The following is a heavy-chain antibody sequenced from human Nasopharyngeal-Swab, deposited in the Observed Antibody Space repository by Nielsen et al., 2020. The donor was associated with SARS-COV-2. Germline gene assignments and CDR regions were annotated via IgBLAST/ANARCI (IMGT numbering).Heavy chain of an antibody. D-gene: IGHD3-16*01. J-gene: IGHJ4*02. CDR1: GYTLTSYA. V-gene: IGHV7-4-1*02. Sequence: ASVKVSCKASGYTLTSYAMNWVRQAPGQGLEWMGWINTNTGNPTYAQGFTGRFVFSLDTSVSTAYLQISGLKAEDTAVYYCARDLDYIWGTGRYFDYWGQGTLVTVSS. CDR2: INTNTGNP. CDR3: ARDLDYIWGTGRYFDY.